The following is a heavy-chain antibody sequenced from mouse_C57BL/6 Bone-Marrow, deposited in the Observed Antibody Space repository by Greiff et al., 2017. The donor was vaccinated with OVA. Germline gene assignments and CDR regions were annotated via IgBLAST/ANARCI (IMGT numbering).Heavy chain of an antibody. CDR2: INYDGSST. CDR1: GFTFSDYY. CDR3: ARFLLFYYFDY. Sequence: EVKLVESEGGLVQPGSSMKLSCTASGFTFSDYYMAWVRQVPEKGLEWVANINYDGSSTYYLDSLKSRFIISRDNAKNILYLQMSSLKSEDTATYYCARFLLFYYFDYWGQGTTLTVSS. D-gene: IGHD2-1*01. J-gene: IGHJ2*01. V-gene: IGHV5-16*01.